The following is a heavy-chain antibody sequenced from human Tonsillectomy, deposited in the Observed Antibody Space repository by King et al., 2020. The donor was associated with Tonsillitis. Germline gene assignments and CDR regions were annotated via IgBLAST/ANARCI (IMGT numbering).Heavy chain of an antibody. D-gene: IGHD6-13*01. Sequence: VQLVESGAEVKKPGASVKVSCKASGYTFTGYYMHWVRQAPGQGLEWMGWINPNSGGTNYAQKFQGRVTMTRDTSISTAYMELSRLRSAHTAVYYFARDRFVLRSSSSTNWFYPWGQETLVTVSP. CDR2: INPNSGGT. V-gene: IGHV1-2*02. J-gene: IGHJ5*02. CDR3: ARDRFVLRSSSSTNWFYP. CDR1: GYTFTGYY.